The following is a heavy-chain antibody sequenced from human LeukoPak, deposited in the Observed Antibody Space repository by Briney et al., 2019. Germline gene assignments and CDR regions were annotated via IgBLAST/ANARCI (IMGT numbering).Heavy chain of an antibody. V-gene: IGHV1-18*01. D-gene: IGHD3-10*01. J-gene: IGHJ6*03. CDR1: GYTFTSYG. CDR3: ARVPYYLNYNYYYMDV. CDR2: ISAYNGNT. Sequence: ASVKVSCKASGYTFTSYGISWVRQAPGRGLEWMGWISAYNGNTNYAQKLQGRVTMTTDTSTSTAYMELRSLRSDDTAVYYCARVPYYLNYNYYYMDVWGKGTTVTVSS.